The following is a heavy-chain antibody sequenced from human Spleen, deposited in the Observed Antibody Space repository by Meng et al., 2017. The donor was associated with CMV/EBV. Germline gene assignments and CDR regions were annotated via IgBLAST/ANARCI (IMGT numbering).Heavy chain of an antibody. CDR2: ISAYNGNT. D-gene: IGHD2-15*01. V-gene: IGHV1-18*01. CDR1: GYDFRRYG. CDR3: ARDAGPEAYCSGGSCPNWFDP. Sequence: QFQLVQSRAEVKKPAASVTCSCKTSGYDFRRYGITWVRQAPGQGLEWMGGISAYNGNTQYAPKFQDRVTMTKDTSTRTAYVELRSLRSDDTAVYYCARDAGPEAYCSGGSCPNWFDPWGQGTLVTVSS. J-gene: IGHJ5*02.